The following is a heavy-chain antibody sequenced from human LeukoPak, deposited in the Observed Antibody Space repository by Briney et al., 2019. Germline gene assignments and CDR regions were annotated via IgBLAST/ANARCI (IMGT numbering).Heavy chain of an antibody. V-gene: IGHV3-23*01. CDR1: GFTFTNHA. J-gene: IGHJ4*02. D-gene: IGHD5-18*01. CDR3: AKNVMVKRYFDS. CDR2: ISGGGRTT. Sequence: GSLRLSCAASGFTFTNHAMSWVRQAPGKGLQWVSVISGGGRTTEYADSVKGRFTISRDNSKNTLSLQMNSLRVEDTAIYYCAKNVMVKRYFDSWGQGTLVTVSS.